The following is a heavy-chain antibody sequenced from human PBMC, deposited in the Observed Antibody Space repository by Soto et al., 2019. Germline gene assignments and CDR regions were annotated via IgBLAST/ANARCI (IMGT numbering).Heavy chain of an antibody. J-gene: IGHJ3*02. CDR2: MSQSGGT. V-gene: IGHV4-34*01. Sequence: QVQLQQWGAGLLKPSETLSLTCAVYGGFVSSGSYYWSWIRQPPGKGLEWIGEMSQSGGTHFNPSLKSRVTISVDTAENKFSLKMSSVTAADTALYYCARVERGTATTVVDAFDIWGPGTMVTVSS. D-gene: IGHD1-1*01. CDR3: ARVERGTATTVVDAFDI. CDR1: GGFVSSGSYY.